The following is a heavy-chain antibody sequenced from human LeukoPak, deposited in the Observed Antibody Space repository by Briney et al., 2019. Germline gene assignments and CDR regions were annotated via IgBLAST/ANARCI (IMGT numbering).Heavy chain of an antibody. CDR3: ARDGGDYTLFDY. J-gene: IGHJ4*02. CDR2: MNPNSGNT. D-gene: IGHD4-17*01. V-gene: IGHV1-8*03. Sequence: ASVKVSCKASGYTFTTYDINWVRQAPGQGLEWMGWMNPNSGNTGYAQKFQGRVTITRNTSISTAYMELSSLRSEDTAVYYCARDGGDYTLFDYWGQGTLVTVSS. CDR1: GYTFTTYD.